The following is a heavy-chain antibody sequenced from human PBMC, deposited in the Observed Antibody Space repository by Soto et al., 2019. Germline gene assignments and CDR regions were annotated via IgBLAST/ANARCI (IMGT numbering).Heavy chain of an antibody. J-gene: IGHJ6*03. V-gene: IGHV4-39*01. CDR3: ASLLSGYAAGDYYYYYMDV. CDR1: GGSISSSSYY. Sequence: SETLSHTCTGSGGSISSSSYYWGWIRQPAGKGLEWIGSIYYSGSTYHNPSLKSRVTISVDTSKNQFSLKLSSVTAADTAVYYCASLLSGYAAGDYYYYYMDVWGKGTTVTVSS. D-gene: IGHD5-12*01. CDR2: IYYSGST.